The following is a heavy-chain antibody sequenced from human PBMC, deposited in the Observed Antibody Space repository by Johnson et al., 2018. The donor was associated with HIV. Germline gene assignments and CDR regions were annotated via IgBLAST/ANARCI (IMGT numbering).Heavy chain of an antibody. J-gene: IGHJ3*02. Sequence: QLVESGGGVVRPGGSLRLSCAASGFTFDDYAMHWVRQGPGKGLEWVSGISWNSRSIGYADSVKGRFTISRDNAKNSLYLQMNSLRAEDTALYYCAKDSKWLRSEGVGAFDIWGQGTMVTVSS. CDR3: AKDSKWLRSEGVGAFDI. CDR2: ISWNSRSI. V-gene: IGHV3-9*01. CDR1: GFTFDDYA. D-gene: IGHD5-12*01.